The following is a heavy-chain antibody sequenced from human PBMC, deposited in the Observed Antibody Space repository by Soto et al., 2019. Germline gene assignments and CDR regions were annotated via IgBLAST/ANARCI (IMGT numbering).Heavy chain of an antibody. Sequence: GGSLRRSCAASGFTFRSCGIHWVRQPPGKGLEWVAVVSYDGNNKYFADSVKGRFTISRDNSKNTLYLQMNSLRAEDTAVYYCAKSRGYRTYGMDVWGQGTTVTVSS. J-gene: IGHJ6*02. V-gene: IGHV3-30*18. D-gene: IGHD5-18*01. CDR2: VSYDGNNK. CDR3: AKSRGYRTYGMDV. CDR1: GFTFRSCG.